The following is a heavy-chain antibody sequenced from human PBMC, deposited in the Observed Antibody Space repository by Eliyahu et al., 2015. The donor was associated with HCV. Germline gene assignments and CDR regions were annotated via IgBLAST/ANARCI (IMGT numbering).Heavy chain of an antibody. CDR1: GFTVSSNY. Sequence: EVQLVETGGGLIQPGGSLRLSCAASGFTVSSNYMSWVRPGPGEGAEGGSVIYSGGSTYYADSVKGRFTISRDNSKNTLYLQMNSLRAEDTAVYYCVRGTSSSWYYYYYYMDVWGKGTTVTVSS. D-gene: IGHD6-13*01. J-gene: IGHJ6*03. CDR3: VRGTSSSWYYYYYYMDV. CDR2: IYSGGST. V-gene: IGHV3-53*02.